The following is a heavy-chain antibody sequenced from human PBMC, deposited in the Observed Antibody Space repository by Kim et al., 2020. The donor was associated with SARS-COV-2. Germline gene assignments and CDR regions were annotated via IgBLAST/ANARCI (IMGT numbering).Heavy chain of an antibody. CDR1: GGSISSSSYY. Sequence: SETLSLTCTVSGGSISSSSYYWGWIRQPPGKGLEWIGSIYYSGSTYYNPSLKSRVTISVDTSKNQFSLKLSSVTAADTAVYYCARHYYDSSGYYDWGQGTLVTVSS. J-gene: IGHJ4*02. D-gene: IGHD3-22*01. CDR2: IYYSGST. CDR3: ARHYYDSSGYYD. V-gene: IGHV4-39*01.